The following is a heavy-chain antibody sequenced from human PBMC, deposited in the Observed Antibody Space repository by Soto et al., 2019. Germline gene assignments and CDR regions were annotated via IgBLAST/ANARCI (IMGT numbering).Heavy chain of an antibody. J-gene: IGHJ4*02. CDR3: ATGVIWIGYFTVDS. D-gene: IGHD3-3*01. V-gene: IGHV1-46*01. CDR1: GYTFTNYY. Sequence: QVQLVQSGAEVKRPGASVKVSCKASGYTFTNYYMHWVRQAPGQGLEWMGVIHYSGATPTYAQKFQGRVTMARDTSTSTVYVELSSLTSEDTAVYYCATGVIWIGYFTVDSWGQGTRVTVSS. CDR2: IHYSGATP.